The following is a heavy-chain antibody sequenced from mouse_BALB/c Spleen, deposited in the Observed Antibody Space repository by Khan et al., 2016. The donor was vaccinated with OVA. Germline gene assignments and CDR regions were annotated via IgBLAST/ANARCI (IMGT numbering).Heavy chain of an antibody. CDR2: IWAGGST. D-gene: IGHD1-1*01. CDR3: ARAFYYGAWFAY. V-gene: IGHV2-9*02. Sequence: QVQLKESGPGLVAPSQTLSITCTVSGFSLTNYGVHWVRQPPGKGLEWLGVIWAGGSTNHNSALMSRLSISKDDSKSQVFFTMNSLQTDDTAIYYCARAFYYGAWFAYWGQGTLVTVSA. J-gene: IGHJ3*01. CDR1: GFSLTNYG.